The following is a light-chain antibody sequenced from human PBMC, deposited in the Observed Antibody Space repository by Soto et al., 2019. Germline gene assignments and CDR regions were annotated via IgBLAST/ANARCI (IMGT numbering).Light chain of an antibody. V-gene: IGKV1-5*03. CDR2: KAS. CDR1: QTISSW. CDR3: QYCNSYSEV. J-gene: IGKJ1*01. Sequence: DIQMTQSPSTLSGSVGDRVTITCRASQTISSWLAGYQQKPGKAPKLLIYKASTLKSGVPSRFSGSGFGTEFTLTISSLQRDYFATYYCQYCNSYSEVFGQGTKGELK.